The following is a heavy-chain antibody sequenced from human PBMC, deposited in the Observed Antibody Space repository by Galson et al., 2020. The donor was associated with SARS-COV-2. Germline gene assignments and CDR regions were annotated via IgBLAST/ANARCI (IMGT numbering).Heavy chain of an antibody. Sequence: SQTLSLTCAVYGGSFSGYYWSWIRQPPGKGLEWIGEINHSGSTNYNPSLKSRVTISVDTSKNQFSLKLSSVTAADTAVYYCARDRRVYGSGSYYNHIDYWGQGTLVTVSS. CDR2: INHSGST. D-gene: IGHD3-10*01. V-gene: IGHV4-34*01. J-gene: IGHJ4*02. CDR1: GGSFSGYY. CDR3: ARDRRVYGSGSYYNHIDY.